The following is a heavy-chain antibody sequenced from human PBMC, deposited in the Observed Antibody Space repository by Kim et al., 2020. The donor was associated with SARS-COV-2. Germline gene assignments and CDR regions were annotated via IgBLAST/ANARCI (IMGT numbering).Heavy chain of an antibody. J-gene: IGHJ4*02. CDR3: ANRHTSAAPQYFDY. Sequence: ADSVKGRFTISRDSSKNTLFLQMNSLTAEDTAVYYCANRHTSAAPQYFDYWGQGTLVTVSS. V-gene: IGHV3-23*01. D-gene: IGHD2-2*01.